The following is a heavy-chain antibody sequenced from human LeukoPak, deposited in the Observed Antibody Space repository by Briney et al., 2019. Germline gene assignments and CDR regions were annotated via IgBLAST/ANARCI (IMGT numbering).Heavy chain of an antibody. CDR1: GYSISSGYY. Sequence: SETLSLTCTVSGYSISSGYYWGWIRQPPGKGLEWIGSIYHSGSTYYNPSLKSRVTISVDTSKNQFSLKLSSVTAADTAVYYCARDPHTVTSYFDYWGQGTLVTVSS. V-gene: IGHV4-38-2*02. CDR3: ARDPHTVTSYFDY. J-gene: IGHJ4*02. D-gene: IGHD4-11*01. CDR2: IYHSGST.